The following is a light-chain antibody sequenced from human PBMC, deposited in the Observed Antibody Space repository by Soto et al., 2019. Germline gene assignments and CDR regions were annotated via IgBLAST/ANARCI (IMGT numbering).Light chain of an antibody. CDR1: HSVSSN. CDR2: GAS. CDR3: QQYNNWPVT. Sequence: EIMMRQSPATLSVSPGERAPLSCRASHSVSSNLAWYQQKPGQAPRLLIYGASTRATAIPARFSGSGSGTEFTLTISSLQSEDFAVYYCQQYNNWPVTFGQGTKVDIK. J-gene: IGKJ1*01. V-gene: IGKV3-15*01.